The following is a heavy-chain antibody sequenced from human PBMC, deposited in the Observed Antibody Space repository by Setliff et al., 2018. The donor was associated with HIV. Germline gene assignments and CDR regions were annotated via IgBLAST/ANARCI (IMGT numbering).Heavy chain of an antibody. D-gene: IGHD1-26*01. V-gene: IGHV4-59*08. J-gene: IGHJ4*02. CDR3: ARGLHSGTYWGTRPLGLDY. Sequence: SETLSLTCTVSGGSISGYYWTWIRQPPGKGLEWIGYVHSNGDINYSPSLKSRITISLDTSRSQFSLKATSVTAADTAVYFCARGLHSGTYWGTRPLGLDYWGQGSLVTVS. CDR1: GGSISGYY. CDR2: VHSNGDI.